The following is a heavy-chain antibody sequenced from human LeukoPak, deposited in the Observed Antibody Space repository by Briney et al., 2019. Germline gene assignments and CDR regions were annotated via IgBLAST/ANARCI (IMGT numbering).Heavy chain of an antibody. J-gene: IGHJ4*02. CDR3: ARDPALGKFDY. V-gene: IGHV3-33*01. Sequence: GGSLRLSCAASGFTFSSYGMHWVRQAPGKGLEWVAVIWYDGSNKYYADSVKGRFTISRDNSKNTLYLQMNSLTAEDTALYYCARDPALGKFDYWGQGTLVTVSS. CDR2: IWYDGSNK. CDR1: GFTFSSYG. D-gene: IGHD7-27*01.